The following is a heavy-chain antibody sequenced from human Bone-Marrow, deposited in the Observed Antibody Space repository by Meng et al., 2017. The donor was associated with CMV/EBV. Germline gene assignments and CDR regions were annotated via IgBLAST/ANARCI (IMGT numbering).Heavy chain of an antibody. Sequence: GGSLRLSCAASGFTFSSYSMNWVRQAPRKGLEWLSVISGGGETTYYEASVKGRFTISRDNSKSTVYLQMNSLRAEDTAIYYCAKGGINYDSFPRAGLMDVWGQGTTVTVSS. D-gene: IGHD3-3*01. J-gene: IGHJ6*02. CDR2: ISGGGETT. V-gene: IGHV3-23*01. CDR3: AKGGINYDSFPRAGLMDV. CDR1: GFTFSSYS.